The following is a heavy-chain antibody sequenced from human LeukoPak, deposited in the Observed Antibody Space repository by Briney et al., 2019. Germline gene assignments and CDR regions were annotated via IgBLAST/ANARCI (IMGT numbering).Heavy chain of an antibody. CDR3: ARDLSDYYDSSGYSYGY. Sequence: SVKVSCKASGGTFSSYAISWVRQAPGQGLEWMGRIIPIFGIANYAQKFQGRVTITADKSTSTAYMELSSLRSEDTAVYYCARDLSDYYDSSGYSYGYWGQGTLVTVSS. CDR1: GGTFSSYA. CDR2: IIPIFGIA. D-gene: IGHD3-22*01. V-gene: IGHV1-69*04. J-gene: IGHJ4*02.